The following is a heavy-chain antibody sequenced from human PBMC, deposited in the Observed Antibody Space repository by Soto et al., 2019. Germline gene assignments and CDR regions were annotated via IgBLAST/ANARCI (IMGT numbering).Heavy chain of an antibody. V-gene: IGHV4-34*01. CDR2: INQSGST. CDR3: AKLKNHYYYGLDV. J-gene: IGHJ6*02. Sequence: SETLSLTCTVYGGSFSAYYWTWIRQSPGKGLEWIGAINQSGSTTYNPSLRSRVTISADTSKNQLSLSLSSVTAADTAVYYCAKLKNHYYYGLDVWGQGTTVTVSS. CDR1: GGSFSAYY.